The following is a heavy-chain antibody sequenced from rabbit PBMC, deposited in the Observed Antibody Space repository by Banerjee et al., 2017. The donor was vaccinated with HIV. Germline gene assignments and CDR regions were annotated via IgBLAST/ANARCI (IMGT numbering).Heavy chain of an antibody. CDR2: IGAGSSGTT. Sequence: CKASGFTLSSYWMWWVRQAPGKGLEWIACIGAGSSGTTYYASWAKGRFTISKTSSTTVTLQMTSLTAADTATYFCVRDAGAVGWNLNLWGPGTLVTVS. CDR1: GFTLSSYW. D-gene: IGHD4-2*01. J-gene: IGHJ4*01. CDR3: VRDAGAVGWNLNL. V-gene: IGHV1S45*01.